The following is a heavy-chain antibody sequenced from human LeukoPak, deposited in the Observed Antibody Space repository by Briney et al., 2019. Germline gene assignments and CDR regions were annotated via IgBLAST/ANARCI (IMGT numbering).Heavy chain of an antibody. D-gene: IGHD4-17*01. CDR3: ARVTVTTPDAFDI. Sequence: PSETLSLTCIVSGGSISGYFWSWIRQPPGKGLEWIGFIYYSGSTNYNPSLKSRVTISVDKSKNQFSLKLSSVTAADTAVYYCARVTVTTPDAFDIWGQGTMVTVSS. CDR1: GGSISGYF. CDR2: IYYSGST. J-gene: IGHJ3*02. V-gene: IGHV4-59*12.